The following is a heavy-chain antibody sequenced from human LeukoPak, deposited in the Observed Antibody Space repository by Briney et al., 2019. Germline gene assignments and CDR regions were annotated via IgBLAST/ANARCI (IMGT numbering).Heavy chain of an antibody. CDR2: IYPSGST. CDR3: ARDRSRPLYYMDV. CDR1: GGSISSYY. J-gene: IGHJ6*03. V-gene: IGHV4-4*07. Sequence: SETLSLTCTVSGGSISSYYWSWIRQPAGKGLEWIGRIYPSGSTNYNPSLKSRVTMSVDTSKNQFSLKLSSVTAADTAVYYCARDRSRPLYYMDVWGKGTTVTVSS.